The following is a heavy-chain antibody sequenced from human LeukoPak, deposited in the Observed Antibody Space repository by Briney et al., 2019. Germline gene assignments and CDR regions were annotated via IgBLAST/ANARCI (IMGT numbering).Heavy chain of an antibody. J-gene: IGHJ4*02. CDR3: AKGAAYSTTGRPYYFDY. V-gene: IGHV3-13*01. D-gene: IGHD2-2*01. CDR2: IGTSGDA. CDR1: GFTFTRFD. Sequence: GGSLRLSCVASGFTFTRFDMHGVRQPPGKSLQWVSSIGTSGDAYSLESVKGRFSISRDDAANSLHLQMSSLRADDTAVYYCAKGAAYSTTGRPYYFDYWGQGILVTVSS.